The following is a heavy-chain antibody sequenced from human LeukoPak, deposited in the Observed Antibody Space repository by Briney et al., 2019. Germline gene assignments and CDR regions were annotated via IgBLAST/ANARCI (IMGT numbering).Heavy chain of an antibody. V-gene: IGHV1-24*01. CDR2: FDPEDGET. Sequence: SVKVSCKVSGYTLTELSMHSVRHAPGKGLEWMGCFDPEDGETIYAQKFQGRVTMTEDTYTDTAYMELSSLRAEDTAVYYCATLKRGYSYIFDYWGQGTLVTVSS. D-gene: IGHD5-18*01. J-gene: IGHJ4*02. CDR3: ATLKRGYSYIFDY. CDR1: GYTLTELS.